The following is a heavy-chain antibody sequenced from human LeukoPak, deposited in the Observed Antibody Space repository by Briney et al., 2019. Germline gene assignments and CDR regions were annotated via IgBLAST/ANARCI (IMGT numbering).Heavy chain of an antibody. J-gene: IGHJ6*03. CDR3: ARSGGTIFGVVRGIYYYYYMDV. CDR2: ISAYNGNT. Sequence: ASVKVSCKASGYTFTSYGISWVRQAPGQGLEWMGWISAYNGNTNYAQKLQGRVTMTTDTSTSTAYMELRSLRSDDTAVYYCARSGGTIFGVVRGIYYYYYMDVWGKGTTVTVSS. CDR1: GYTFTSYG. V-gene: IGHV1-18*01. D-gene: IGHD3-3*01.